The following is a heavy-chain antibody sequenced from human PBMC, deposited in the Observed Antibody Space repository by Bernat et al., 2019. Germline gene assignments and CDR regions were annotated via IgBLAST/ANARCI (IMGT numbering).Heavy chain of an antibody. CDR3: ARYGATTIDY. J-gene: IGHJ4*02. D-gene: IGHD4/OR15-4a*01. CDR2: ISSSSSYT. V-gene: IGHV3-11*05. CDR1: GFTFSDYY. Sequence: QVQLVESGGGLVKPGGSLRLSCAASGFTFSDYYMSWIRQAPGKGLEWLSYISSSSSYTSYTDSVKGRFTISRDNAKNSLYLQMNSLRAEDTAVYFCARYGATTIDYWGQGTLVTVSS.